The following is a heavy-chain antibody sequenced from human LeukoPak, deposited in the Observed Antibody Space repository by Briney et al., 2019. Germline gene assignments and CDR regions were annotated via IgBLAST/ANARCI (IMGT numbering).Heavy chain of an antibody. CDR2: IYSGGST. V-gene: IGHV3-53*01. CDR3: AKDPGRRNLFDP. J-gene: IGHJ5*02. Sequence: PGGSLRLSCAASGFTVSSNYMSWVRQAPGKGLEWVSVIYSGGSTYYADSVKGRFTISRDNSKNTLCLQMNSLRAEDTAVYYCAKDPGRRNLFDPWGQGTLATVSS. CDR1: GFTVSSNY.